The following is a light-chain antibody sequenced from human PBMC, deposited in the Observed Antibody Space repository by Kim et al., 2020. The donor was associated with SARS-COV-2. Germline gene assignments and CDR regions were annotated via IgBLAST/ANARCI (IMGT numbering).Light chain of an antibody. J-gene: IGKJ1*01. CDR3: QQYKTSPWT. Sequence: DIQMTQSPSTLSASVGDRVTITCRASQSISSYLAWYQQKPGKAPELLIYKASILESGVPSRFSGSGSGTEFTLTISSLQPDDFASFYCQQYKTSPWTFVQGTKVDIK. CDR2: KAS. V-gene: IGKV1-5*03. CDR1: QSISSY.